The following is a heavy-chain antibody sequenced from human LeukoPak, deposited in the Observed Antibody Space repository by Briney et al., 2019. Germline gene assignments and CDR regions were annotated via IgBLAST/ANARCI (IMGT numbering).Heavy chain of an antibody. CDR3: ARDSSGWSLDY. Sequence: GRSLRLSCAASGFTFSSYGMHWVRQAPGKGLEWVAVTWYDGSNKYYADSVKGRFTISRDNSKNTLYLQMNSLRAEDTAVYYCARDSSGWSLDYWGQGTLVTVSS. CDR2: TWYDGSNK. J-gene: IGHJ4*02. CDR1: GFTFSSYG. V-gene: IGHV3-33*01. D-gene: IGHD6-19*01.